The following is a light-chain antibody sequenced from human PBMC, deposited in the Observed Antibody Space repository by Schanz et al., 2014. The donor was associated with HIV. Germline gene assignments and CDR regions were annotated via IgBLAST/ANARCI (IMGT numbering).Light chain of an antibody. CDR3: AAWDDSLNGYVV. V-gene: IGLV2-8*01. CDR2: EVN. J-gene: IGLJ2*01. Sequence: QSALTQPPSASGSPGQSVTISCTGTSSDVGGYNYVSWYQQHPGKAPKLMIYEVNKRPSGVPDRFSGSKSGNTASLTVSGLQAEDEADYYCAAWDDSLNGYVVFGGGTKLTVL. CDR1: SSDVGGYNY.